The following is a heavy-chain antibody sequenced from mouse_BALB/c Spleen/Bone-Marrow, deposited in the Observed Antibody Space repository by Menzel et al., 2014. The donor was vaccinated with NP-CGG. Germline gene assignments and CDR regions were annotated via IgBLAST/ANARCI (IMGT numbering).Heavy chain of an antibody. CDR2: FYPGNSDT. J-gene: IGHJ2*01. CDR3: LTAGFDY. CDR1: GYTFTSYW. Sequence: EVQLQQSGTVLARPGASVKMPCKASGYTFTSYWMHWIKQRPGQGLEWIGAFYPGNSDTIYNQKFKGKAKLTPVTSTSTAYMELSSLTNEDSAVYFCLTAGFDYWGQGTTLTVSS. D-gene: IGHD3-1*01. V-gene: IGHV1-5*01.